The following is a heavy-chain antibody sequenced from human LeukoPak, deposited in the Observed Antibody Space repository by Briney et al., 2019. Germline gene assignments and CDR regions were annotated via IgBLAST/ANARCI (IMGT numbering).Heavy chain of an antibody. CDR1: GYIFSDYY. Sequence: ASVKVSCEASGYIFSDYYIHWVRQAPGQGLEWMGWINPNSGDTNYAQRFQGRVTMTRDTPINTAYMELSRLTSDDTAVYYCARPAYYYGAGSWPYWGQGSLVTVSS. CDR3: ARPAYYYGAGSWPY. V-gene: IGHV1-2*02. CDR2: INPNSGDT. D-gene: IGHD3-10*01. J-gene: IGHJ4*02.